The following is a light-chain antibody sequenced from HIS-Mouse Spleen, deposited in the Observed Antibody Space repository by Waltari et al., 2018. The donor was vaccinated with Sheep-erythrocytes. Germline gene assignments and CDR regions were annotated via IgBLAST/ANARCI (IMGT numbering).Light chain of an antibody. J-gene: IGKJ3*01. V-gene: IGKV1-12*01. Sequence: DIQMTQSPSSVSASVGDRVTITRRASQGISSWLAWYQQKPGKDPKLLIYAASSLQSGVPSRFSGSGSGTDFTLTISRLEPEDFAVYYCQQYGSSRQQTFTFGPGTKVDIK. CDR3: QQYGSSRQQTFT. CDR1: QGISSW. CDR2: AAS.